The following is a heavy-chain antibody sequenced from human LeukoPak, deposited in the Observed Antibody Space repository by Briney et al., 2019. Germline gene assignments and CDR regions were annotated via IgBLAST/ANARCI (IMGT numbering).Heavy chain of an antibody. CDR2: IYYSGST. CDR1: GGSISSGGYY. Sequence: SETLSLTCTVSGGSISSGGYYWSWIRQHPGKGLEWIGYIYYSGSTYYNPSLKSRVTISVDTSKNQFSLKLSSVTAADTAVYYCARAYDSGGYYGNWFDPWGQGTLVTVSS. J-gene: IGHJ5*02. D-gene: IGHD3-22*01. V-gene: IGHV4-31*03. CDR3: ARAYDSGGYYGNWFDP.